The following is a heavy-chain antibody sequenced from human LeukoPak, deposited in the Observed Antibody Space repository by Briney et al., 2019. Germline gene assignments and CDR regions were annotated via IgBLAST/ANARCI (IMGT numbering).Heavy chain of an antibody. CDR2: IKSKSDGGTT. J-gene: IGHJ4*02. CDR1: GFTFSNAW. Sequence: GGSLRLPCVVSGFTFSNAWMSWVRQAPGKGLEWVGRIKSKSDGGTTDYAAPVKGRFTISRDDSKNTLYLQMNSLKTEDIAVYYCTTDSPVRYYDILTGYYTAYYFDYWGQGTLATVSS. V-gene: IGHV3-15*01. D-gene: IGHD3-9*01. CDR3: TTDSPVRYYDILTGYYTAYYFDY.